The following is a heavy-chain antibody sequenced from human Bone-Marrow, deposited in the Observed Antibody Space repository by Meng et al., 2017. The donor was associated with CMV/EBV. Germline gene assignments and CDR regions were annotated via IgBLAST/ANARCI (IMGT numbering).Heavy chain of an antibody. V-gene: IGHV4-61*01. D-gene: IGHD4-11*01. CDR3: AREKVNYGMDV. J-gene: IGHJ6*02. Sequence: GSLRLSCTVSGGSINSGSYYWSWIRQPPGKGLEWIGYIFYSGSTNYNPSLKSRVTISVDTSKNQFSLKLNSVTAADTAVYYCAREKVNYGMDVWGQGTTVTVSS. CDR2: IFYSGST. CDR1: GGSINSGSYY.